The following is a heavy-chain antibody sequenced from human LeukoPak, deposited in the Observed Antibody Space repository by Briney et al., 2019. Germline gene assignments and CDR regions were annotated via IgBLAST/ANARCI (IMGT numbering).Heavy chain of an antibody. D-gene: IGHD2-2*02. CDR3: ARYPIVVVPAAIVEYYYYGMDV. V-gene: IGHV3-30-3*01. J-gene: IGHJ6*02. CDR2: ISYDGSNK. Sequence: GGSLRLSCAASGFTFSSYAMRWVRQAPGKGLEWVAVISYDGSNKYYADSVKGRFTISRDNSKNTLYLQMNSLRAEDTAVYYCARYPIVVVPAAIVEYYYYGMDVWGQGTTVTVSS. CDR1: GFTFSSYA.